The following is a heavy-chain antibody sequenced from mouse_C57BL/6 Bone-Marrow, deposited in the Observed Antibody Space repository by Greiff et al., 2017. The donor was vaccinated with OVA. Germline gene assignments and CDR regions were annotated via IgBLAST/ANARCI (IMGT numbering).Heavy chain of an antibody. CDR2: INPYNGGT. V-gene: IGHV1-19*01. D-gene: IGHD1-1*01. J-gene: IGHJ4*01. CDR1: GYTFTDYY. CDR3: ARSEGITTVPYCYAMDY. Sequence: VQLKQSGPVLVKPGASVKMSCKASGYTFTDYYMNWVKQSHGKSLEWIGVINPYNGGTSYNQKFKGKATLTVDKSSSTAYMELNSLTSEDSAVYYCARSEGITTVPYCYAMDYWGQGTSVTVSS.